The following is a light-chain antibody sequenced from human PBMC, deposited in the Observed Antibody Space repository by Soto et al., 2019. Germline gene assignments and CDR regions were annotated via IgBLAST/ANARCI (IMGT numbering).Light chain of an antibody. CDR2: DAS. V-gene: IGKV1D-13*01. Sequence: AIQLTQSPSSLSASVGDRVTITCRASQGVSSALAWYQQKPGKAPKLLIYDASSLERGVPSRFSGSGSVTDFTLTISSLQPEDFATYYCQQFNNYQITFGQGTRLEIK. CDR3: QQFNNYQIT. CDR1: QGVSSA. J-gene: IGKJ5*01.